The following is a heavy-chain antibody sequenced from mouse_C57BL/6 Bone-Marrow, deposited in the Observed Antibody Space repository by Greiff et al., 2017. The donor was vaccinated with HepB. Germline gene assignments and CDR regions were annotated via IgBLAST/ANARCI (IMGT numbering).Heavy chain of an antibody. CDR2: INPSSGYT. CDR3: ARGAYYSNHYFDY. Sequence: QVQLQQSGAELARPGASVKMSCKASGYTYTSYTMHWVKQRPGQGLEWIGYINPSSGYTKYNQKFKDKATLTADKSSSTAYMQLSSLTSEDSAVYYCARGAYYSNHYFDYWGQGTTLTVSS. V-gene: IGHV1-4*01. J-gene: IGHJ2*01. CDR1: GYTYTSYT. D-gene: IGHD2-5*01.